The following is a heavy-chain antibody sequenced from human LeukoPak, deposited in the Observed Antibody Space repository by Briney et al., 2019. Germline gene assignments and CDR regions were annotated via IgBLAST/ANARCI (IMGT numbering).Heavy chain of an antibody. Sequence: GGSLRLSCAASGFTFDDYAMHWVRQALGKGLEWVSLISGDGGSTYYADSVKGRFTISRDNSKNSLYLQMNSLRTEDTALYYCAKGYSSSWYHLYYYYYGMDVWGQGTTVTVSS. J-gene: IGHJ6*02. D-gene: IGHD6-13*01. V-gene: IGHV3-43*02. CDR3: AKGYSSSWYHLYYYYYGMDV. CDR2: ISGDGGST. CDR1: GFTFDDYA.